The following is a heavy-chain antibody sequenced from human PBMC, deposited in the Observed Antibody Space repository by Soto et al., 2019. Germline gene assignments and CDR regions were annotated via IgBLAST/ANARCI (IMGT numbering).Heavy chain of an antibody. CDR1: GFSLGTSGVG. J-gene: IGHJ4*02. CDR3: AHSPSYDHSGYPDY. V-gene: IGHV2-5*01. D-gene: IGHD3-22*01. CDR2: IYWNDDK. Sequence: SGPKLVNPTPTLTLTCTFSGFSLGTSGVGVGLIRQPPGKPLEWLALIYWNDDKRYTPSLKSRLTINKDTSKNQVVLTMTTMYPVDTATYYCAHSPSYDHSGYPDYWDQGTLVTVYS.